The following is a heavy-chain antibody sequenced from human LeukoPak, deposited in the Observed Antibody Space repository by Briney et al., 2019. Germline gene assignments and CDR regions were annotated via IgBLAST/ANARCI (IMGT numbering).Heavy chain of an antibody. V-gene: IGHV3-66*02. Sequence: GGSLRLSCAASGFTVSSNYMSWVRQAPGKGLEWVSVIYSGGSTYYADSVKGRFTISRDNSKNTLYLQMNSLRAEDTAVYYCAKDRGIYYYGVDVWGQGTTVTVSS. J-gene: IGHJ6*02. CDR3: AKDRGIYYYGVDV. CDR2: IYSGGST. CDR1: GFTVSSNY.